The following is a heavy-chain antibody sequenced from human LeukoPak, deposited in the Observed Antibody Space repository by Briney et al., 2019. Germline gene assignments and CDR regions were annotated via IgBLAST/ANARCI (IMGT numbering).Heavy chain of an antibody. D-gene: IGHD1-26*01. CDR1: GYTFTSYA. V-gene: IGHV1-69*05. Sequence: SVKVSCKASGYTFTSYAISWVRQAPGQGLEWMGGTIPIFGTANYAQKFQGRVTITTDESTSTAYMELSSLRSEDTAVYYCARGEWELTSIDYWGQGTLVTVSS. CDR3: ARGEWELTSIDY. J-gene: IGHJ4*02. CDR2: TIPIFGTA.